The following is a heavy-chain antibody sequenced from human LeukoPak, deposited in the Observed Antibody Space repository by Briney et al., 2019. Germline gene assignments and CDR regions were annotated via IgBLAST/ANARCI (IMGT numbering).Heavy chain of an antibody. CDR1: GFTFRTYG. D-gene: IGHD6-13*01. Sequence: PGGSLRLSCAASGFTFRTYGMHWVRQAPGKGLEWVSFIRFDELDRYYADSVKGRFTISRDNSKNTLYLQMNSLRAEDTAVYYCARDQMAAGNLDVWGQGTTVTVSS. V-gene: IGHV3-30*02. J-gene: IGHJ6*02. CDR3: ARDQMAAGNLDV. CDR2: IRFDELDR.